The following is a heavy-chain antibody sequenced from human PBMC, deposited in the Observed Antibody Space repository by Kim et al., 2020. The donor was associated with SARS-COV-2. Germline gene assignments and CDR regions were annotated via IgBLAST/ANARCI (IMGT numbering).Heavy chain of an antibody. Sequence: GGSLRLSCAASGFTFGDYAMHWVRQAPGKGLEWVSGISWNSGSIGYADSVKGRFTISRDNAKNSLYLQMNSLRAEDTALYYCAKDRPPRYLIAVAGYFDYWGQGTLVTVSS. D-gene: IGHD6-19*01. CDR1: GFTFGDYA. V-gene: IGHV3-9*01. CDR2: ISWNSGSI. J-gene: IGHJ4*02. CDR3: AKDRPPRYLIAVAGYFDY.